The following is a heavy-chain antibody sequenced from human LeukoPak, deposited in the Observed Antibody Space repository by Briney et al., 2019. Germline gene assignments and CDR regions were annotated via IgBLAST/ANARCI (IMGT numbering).Heavy chain of an antibody. CDR2: INPSGGRT. J-gene: IGHJ4*02. V-gene: IGHV1-46*01. Sequence: ASVKVSCKASGYTFTSYYMHWVRQAPGQGLEWMGIINPSGGRTTYAQKSQGRVTMTSDTSTSTVYLKLSSLISEDTDVYYCARDDSSGPQVYWGQGTLVIVAS. CDR3: ARDDSSGPQVY. CDR1: GYTFTSYY. D-gene: IGHD3-22*01.